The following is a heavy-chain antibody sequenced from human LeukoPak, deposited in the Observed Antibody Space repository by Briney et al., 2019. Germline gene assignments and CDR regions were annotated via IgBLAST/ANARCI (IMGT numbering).Heavy chain of an antibody. D-gene: IGHD6-6*01. CDR1: GYIFTTYW. Sequence: GESLKISCQISGYIFTTYWIAWVRQMPGKGLEWMGVIYPADSDTKYSPSFQGQVTFSVDKSISTANLQWNSLKASDTAIYYCARRPAFYFDYWGQGTLVTVSS. CDR3: ARRPAFYFDY. CDR2: IYPADSDT. J-gene: IGHJ4*02. V-gene: IGHV5-51*01.